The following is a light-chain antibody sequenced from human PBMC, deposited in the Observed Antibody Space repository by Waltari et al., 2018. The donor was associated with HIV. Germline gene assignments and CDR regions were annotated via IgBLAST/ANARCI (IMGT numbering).Light chain of an antibody. CDR3: SSYTTSRSWV. CDR1: SRDFGDNNV. Sequence: QSALTQPASVSGSHGQSITISCIGTSRDFGDNNVFSWYQQHPGGAPKLIIYDVSGRPSGVSNRFSGSKSGNTASLTISGLQAEDECDYYCSSYTTSRSWVFGGGTKLTVL. J-gene: IGLJ3*02. CDR2: DVS. V-gene: IGLV2-14*03.